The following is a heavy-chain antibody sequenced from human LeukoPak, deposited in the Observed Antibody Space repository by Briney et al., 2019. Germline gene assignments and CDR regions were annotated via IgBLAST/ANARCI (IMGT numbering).Heavy chain of an antibody. CDR2: IYYSGNT. V-gene: IGHV4-39*07. CDR1: GGSISSSNYY. CDR3: ARESYYDSSGYSHDAFDI. J-gene: IGHJ3*02. D-gene: IGHD3-22*01. Sequence: SETLSLTCTVSGGSISSSNYYWGWIRQPPGKGLEWIGSIYYSGNTYYNPSLKSRVTISVDTSKNQFSLKLSSVTAADTAVYYCARESYYDSSGYSHDAFDIWGQGTMVTASS.